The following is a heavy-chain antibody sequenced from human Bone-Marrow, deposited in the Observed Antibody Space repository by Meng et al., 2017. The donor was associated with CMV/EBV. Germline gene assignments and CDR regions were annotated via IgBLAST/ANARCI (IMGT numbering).Heavy chain of an antibody. V-gene: IGHV4-39*07. CDR2: IYYTGST. CDR1: GDSITSSSYY. J-gene: IGHJ3*02. D-gene: IGHD3-10*01. Sequence: SETLSLTCIVSGDSITSSSYYWGWIRQPPGKGLEWIGSIYYTGSTYYNPSLKSRVTISVDTSKNQFSLKLSSVTAADTAVYYCALGGYYDGSDAFDIWGQGTMVTVSS. CDR3: ALGGYYDGSDAFDI.